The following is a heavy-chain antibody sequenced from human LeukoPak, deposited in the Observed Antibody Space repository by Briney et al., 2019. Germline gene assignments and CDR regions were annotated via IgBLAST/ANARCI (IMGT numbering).Heavy chain of an antibody. CDR1: GFTFSSYW. V-gene: IGHV3-7*03. Sequence: GSLRLSCAASGFTFSSYWMSWVRQAPGKGLEWVANIKQDGSEKYYMDSVKGRLTVSRDNAKNSVYPQMNSLRAEDTAVYYCATSRSFDYWGQGTLVTVSS. J-gene: IGHJ4*02. CDR2: IKQDGSEK. CDR3: ATSRSFDY.